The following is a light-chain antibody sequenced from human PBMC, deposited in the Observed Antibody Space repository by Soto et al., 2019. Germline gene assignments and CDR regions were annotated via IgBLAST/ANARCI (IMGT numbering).Light chain of an antibody. CDR3: QQYYSTPQWT. CDR1: QSVYYSSNNKNY. Sequence: DIVMTQSPDSLAVSLGEGATINCKSSQSVYYSSNNKNYLAWYQQKPGQPPKLLIYWSSTRASGVPDRFSGSGSGTDFSLTISSLQAEDVAVYSCQQYYSTPQWTFGQGTKGEIK. CDR2: WSS. V-gene: IGKV4-1*01. J-gene: IGKJ1*01.